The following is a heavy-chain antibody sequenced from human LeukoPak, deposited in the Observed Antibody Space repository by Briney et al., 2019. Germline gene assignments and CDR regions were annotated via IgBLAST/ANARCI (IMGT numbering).Heavy chain of an antibody. D-gene: IGHD3-16*01. CDR1: GGSVSSESYH. Sequence: SETLSLICTVSGGSVSSESYHWTWIRQPPGKGLEWIAYIFTGGSSYYNPSLKSRVTISVDTSKNQFSLKLNSVTAADTAQYHCARGVGGVREGFDIWGQGTMVTVSS. CDR3: ARGVGGVREGFDI. V-gene: IGHV4-61*01. CDR2: IFTGGSS. J-gene: IGHJ3*02.